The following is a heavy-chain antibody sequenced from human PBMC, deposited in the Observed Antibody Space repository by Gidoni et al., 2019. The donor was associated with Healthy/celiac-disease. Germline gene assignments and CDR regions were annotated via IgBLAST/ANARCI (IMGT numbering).Heavy chain of an antibody. J-gene: IGHJ6*02. V-gene: IGHV3-43*02. CDR1: GFPFDDYA. CDR2: ISGDGGST. Sequence: EVQLVESGGGVVQPGGSLRLSCAASGFPFDDYARHWVRQAPGKGLEWVSLISGDGGSTYYAESVKGRFTISRDNSKNSLYLQMNSLRTEDTALYYCAKVASSARTADYYYGMDVWGQGTTVTVSS. CDR3: AKVASSARTADYYYGMDV.